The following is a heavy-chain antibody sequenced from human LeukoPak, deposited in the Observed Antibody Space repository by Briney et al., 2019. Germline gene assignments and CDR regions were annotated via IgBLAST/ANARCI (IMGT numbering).Heavy chain of an antibody. CDR3: ARGYNYYDSSGPGYYFDY. CDR1: GGSISSSSYY. Sequence: SETLSLTCTVSGGSISSSSYYWGWIRQPPGKGLEWIGSIYYSGSTYYNPSLKSRVTMSVDTSKNQFSLKLSSVTAADTAVYYCARGYNYYDSSGPGYYFDYWGQGTLVTVSS. CDR2: IYYSGST. D-gene: IGHD3-22*01. J-gene: IGHJ4*02. V-gene: IGHV4-39*07.